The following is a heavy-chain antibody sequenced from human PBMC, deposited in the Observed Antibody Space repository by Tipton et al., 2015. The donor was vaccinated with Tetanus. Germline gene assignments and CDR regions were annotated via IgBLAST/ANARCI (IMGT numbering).Heavy chain of an antibody. CDR1: GFTFSNFA. V-gene: IGHV4-59*01. D-gene: IGHD2-15*01. J-gene: IGHJ4*02. Sequence: LRLSCTASGFTFSNFAMSWIRQPPGKGLEWLAYISGSGASNSNYYLKSRITMTHDTSRNHFSLRLTAVTAADTAVYYCARGHLRGIVVAVFDYWGQGTLVSVSS. CDR2: ISGSGAS. CDR3: ARGHLRGIVVAVFDY.